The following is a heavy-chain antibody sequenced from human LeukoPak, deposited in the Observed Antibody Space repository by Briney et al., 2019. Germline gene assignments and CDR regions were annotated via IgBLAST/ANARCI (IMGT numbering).Heavy chain of an antibody. Sequence: ASVKVSCKASGYTFTSYDINWVRQATGQGLEWMGWMNPNSGNTGYAQKFQGRVTMTRNTSISTAYMELSSLRSEDTAVYYCARIKGKGRWLQFGYWGQGTLVTVSS. V-gene: IGHV1-8*01. J-gene: IGHJ4*02. D-gene: IGHD5-24*01. CDR1: GYTFTSYD. CDR3: ARIKGKGRWLQFGY. CDR2: MNPNSGNT.